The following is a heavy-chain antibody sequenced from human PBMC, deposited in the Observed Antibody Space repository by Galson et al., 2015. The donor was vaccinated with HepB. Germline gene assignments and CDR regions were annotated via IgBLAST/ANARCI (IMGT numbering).Heavy chain of an antibody. Sequence: TLSLTCTVSGGSISSGGYYWSWIRQHPGKGLEWIGYIYYSGSTYYNPSLKSRVTISVDTSKNQFSLKLSSVTAADTAVYYCARINTFGVVIVIDYWGQGTLVTVSS. CDR1: GGSISSGGYY. D-gene: IGHD3-3*01. CDR2: IYYSGST. CDR3: ARINTFGVVIVIDY. V-gene: IGHV4-31*03. J-gene: IGHJ4*02.